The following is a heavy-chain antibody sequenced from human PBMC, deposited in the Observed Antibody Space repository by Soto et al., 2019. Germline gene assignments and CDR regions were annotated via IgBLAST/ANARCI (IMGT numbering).Heavy chain of an antibody. J-gene: IGHJ5*02. D-gene: IGHD2-2*01. CDR2: INHSGST. V-gene: IGHV4-34*01. Sequence: PSETLSLTCAVYGGSFSGYYWSWIRQPPGKGLEWIGEINHSGSTNYNPSLKSRVTISVDTSKNQFSLKLSSVTAADTAVYYCARAPAATSSWFDPWGQGTLVTVSS. CDR3: ARAPAATSSWFDP. CDR1: GGSFSGYY.